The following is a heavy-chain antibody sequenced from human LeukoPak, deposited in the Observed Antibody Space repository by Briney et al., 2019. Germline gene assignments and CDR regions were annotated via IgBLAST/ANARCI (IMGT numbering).Heavy chain of an antibody. CDR1: GFNFSGYS. J-gene: IGHJ4*02. CDR2: ISSSSGDV. D-gene: IGHD2-2*01. CDR3: ARNLPAADY. V-gene: IGHV3-21*05. Sequence: GGSLRLSCAASGFNFSGYSINWVRQAPGKGLEWISYISSSSGDVYYADSVKGRFTISRDNAKSSLYLQMNSLRAEDTAVYYCARNLPAADYWGQGTLVTVSS.